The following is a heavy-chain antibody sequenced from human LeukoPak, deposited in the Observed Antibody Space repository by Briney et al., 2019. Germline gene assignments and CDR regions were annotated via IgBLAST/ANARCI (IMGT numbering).Heavy chain of an antibody. Sequence: PGGSLRLSCAASGFTFSSYAMSWVHQAPGKGLEWVSTISSSGGSTYYVDSVKGRFTISRDNSKNTLYLQMNSLRAEDTAVYYCAKDGRITIFGMVRPHYYYGMDVWGQGTTVTVPS. CDR1: GFTFSSYA. J-gene: IGHJ6*02. V-gene: IGHV3-23*01. D-gene: IGHD3-3*01. CDR3: AKDGRITIFGMVRPHYYYGMDV. CDR2: ISSSGGST.